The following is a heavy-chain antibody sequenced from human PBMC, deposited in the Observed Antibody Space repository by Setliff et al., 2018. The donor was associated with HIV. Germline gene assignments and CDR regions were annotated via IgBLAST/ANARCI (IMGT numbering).Heavy chain of an antibody. J-gene: IGHJ4*02. CDR3: ARALMVRGVTTPFDS. D-gene: IGHD3-10*01. V-gene: IGHV4-61*08. CDR1: DDSITSGVYY. Sequence: PSETLSLTCSVSDDSITSGVYYWSWIRQSPGKGLEWIGYFYYSGSTNYNPSLRSRLTISADTSKKQLYLRVTSVTAADTAVYYCARALMVRGVTTPFDSWGQGTLVTVSS. CDR2: FYYSGST.